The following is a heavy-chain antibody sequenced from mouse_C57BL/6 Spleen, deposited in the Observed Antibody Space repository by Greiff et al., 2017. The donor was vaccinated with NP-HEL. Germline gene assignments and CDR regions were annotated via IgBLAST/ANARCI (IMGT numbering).Heavy chain of an antibody. CDR2: IYPGDGDT. Sequence: VQGVESGPELVKPGASVKISCKASGYAFSSSWMNWVKQRPGKGLEWIGRIYPGDGDTNYNGKFKGKATLTADKSSSTAYMQLSSLTSEDSAVYFCARRGTTVVSTGYFDVWGTGTTVTVSS. D-gene: IGHD1-1*01. CDR3: ARRGTTVVSTGYFDV. J-gene: IGHJ1*03. V-gene: IGHV1-82*01. CDR1: GYAFSSSW.